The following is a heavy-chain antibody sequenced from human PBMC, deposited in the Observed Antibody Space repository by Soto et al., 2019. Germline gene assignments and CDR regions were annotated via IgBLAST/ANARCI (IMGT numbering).Heavy chain of an antibody. Sequence: QPGGSLRLSCGASGFTFDEYGMHWVRQAPGKGLEWVSGISWNSGTIGYAESVKGRFTISRDNAKKSLYLQMSSLRAEDTALYYCAKSTGGTANGMDVWGQGTTVTVSS. CDR2: ISWNSGTI. CDR1: GFTFDEYG. D-gene: IGHD2-8*02. V-gene: IGHV3-9*01. J-gene: IGHJ6*02. CDR3: AKSTGGTANGMDV.